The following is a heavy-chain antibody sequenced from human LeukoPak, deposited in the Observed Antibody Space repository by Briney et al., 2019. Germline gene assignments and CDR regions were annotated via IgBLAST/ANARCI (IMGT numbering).Heavy chain of an antibody. V-gene: IGHV4-4*07. CDR2: ISTRGNA. Sequence: SEALSLTRTVSGGSISSFYWSWVRQPAGKGLEWIGRISTRGNADYNPSLKSRVTLSVDTSKNQFSLKLSSVTAADTAMYYCASDSFYDSGGYFYYWGQGTLVTVSS. J-gene: IGHJ4*02. CDR3: ASDSFYDSGGYFYY. D-gene: IGHD3-22*01. CDR1: GGSISSFY.